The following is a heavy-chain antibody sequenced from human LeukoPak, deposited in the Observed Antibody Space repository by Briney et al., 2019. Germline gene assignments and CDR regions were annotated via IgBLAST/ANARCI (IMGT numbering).Heavy chain of an antibody. CDR2: INHSGST. D-gene: IGHD6-13*01. J-gene: IGHJ5*02. CDR3: ARHSRIAAAGDNWFDP. CDR1: GGSFSGYY. V-gene: IGHV4-34*01. Sequence: SETLSLTCAVDGGSFSGYYWSWIRQPPGKGLEWIGEINHSGSTYYNPSLKSRVTISVDTSKNQFSLKLSSVTAADTAVYYCARHSRIAAAGDNWFDPWGQGTLVTVSS.